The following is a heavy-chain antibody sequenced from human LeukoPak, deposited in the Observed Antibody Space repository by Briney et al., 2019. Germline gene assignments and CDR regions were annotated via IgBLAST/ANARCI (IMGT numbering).Heavy chain of an antibody. CDR2: ISYDGSNK. V-gene: IGHV3-30*04. J-gene: IGHJ4*02. D-gene: IGHD6-19*01. CDR1: GFTFSNYA. Sequence: QPGGTLRLSCAASGFTFSNYAMHWVRQAPGKGLEWVADISYDGSNKYYADSVKGRFTISRDNSKNTLYLQMNSQRAEDTAVYFCARRLGVAVAGSFDYWGQGTLVTVSS. CDR3: ARRLGVAVAGSFDY.